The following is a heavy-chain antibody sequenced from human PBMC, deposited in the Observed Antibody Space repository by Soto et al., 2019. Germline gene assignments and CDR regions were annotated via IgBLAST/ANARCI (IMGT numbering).Heavy chain of an antibody. CDR1: GYAFTTYG. V-gene: IGHV1-18*01. D-gene: IGHD1-1*01. CDR2: ISAHNGNT. Sequence: QVHLVQSGAEVKKPGASVKVSCKGSGYAFTTYGITWVRQAPGQGLEWRGWISAHNGNTNYAQKLQGRVTVTRDTSTSTASRELRSLRSDDTAVYYGARGRYGDYWGQGALVTVSS. CDR3: ARGRYGDY. J-gene: IGHJ4*02.